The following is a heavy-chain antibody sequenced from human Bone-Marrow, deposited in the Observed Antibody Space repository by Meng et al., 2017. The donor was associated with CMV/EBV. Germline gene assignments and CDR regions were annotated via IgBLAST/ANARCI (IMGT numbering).Heavy chain of an antibody. CDR2: INPNSGGT. D-gene: IGHD3-3*01. J-gene: IGHJ6*02. Sequence: ASVKVSCKASGYTFTSYYMHWVRQAPGQGLEWMGIINPNSGGTNYAQKFQGRVTMTRDTSISTAYMELSRLRSDDTAVYYCARDRTIFGVVTHYYGMDVWGQGTTVTVSS. V-gene: IGHV1-2*02. CDR1: GYTFTSYY. CDR3: ARDRTIFGVVTHYYGMDV.